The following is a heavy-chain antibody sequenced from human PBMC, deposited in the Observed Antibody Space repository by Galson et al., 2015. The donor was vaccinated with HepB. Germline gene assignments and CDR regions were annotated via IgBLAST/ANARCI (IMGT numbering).Heavy chain of an antibody. J-gene: IGHJ4*02. CDR1: GFTFSNAW. D-gene: IGHD3-3*01. Sequence: SLRLSCAASGFTFSNAWMSWVRQAPGKGLEWVGRIKSKTDGGTTDYAAPVKGRFTISRNDSKNTLYLQMNSLKTEDTAVYYCTTGALDFWSGYYFDYWGQGTLVTVSS. CDR2: IKSKTDGGTT. CDR3: TTGALDFWSGYYFDY. V-gene: IGHV3-15*01.